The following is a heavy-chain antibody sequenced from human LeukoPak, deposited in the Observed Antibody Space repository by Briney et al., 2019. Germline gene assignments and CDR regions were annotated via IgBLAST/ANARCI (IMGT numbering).Heavy chain of an antibody. D-gene: IGHD2-15*01. J-gene: IGHJ4*02. Sequence: ASVKVSCKASGYTFTRYGISWERQAPGQGLEWMGWISAYNGNTNYAQKLQGRVTMTTDTSTSTAYMELRSLRSDDTAVYYCARAFVVVVAATGGPLDYWGQGTLVTVSS. CDR3: ARAFVVVVAATGGPLDY. V-gene: IGHV1-18*01. CDR1: GYTFTRYG. CDR2: ISAYNGNT.